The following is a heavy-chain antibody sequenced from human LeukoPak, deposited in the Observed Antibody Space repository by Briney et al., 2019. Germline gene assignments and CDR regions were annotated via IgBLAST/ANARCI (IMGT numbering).Heavy chain of an antibody. CDR2: INPNSGVT. Sequence: ASVNVSCKASGYTFTAYYLHWVRQAPGQGPEWMGWINPNSGVTNYAQNFQGRVTVTRDTSISTAYMELSSLRFEPTAMYYCARALVDFARTTVYSFDYWGQGTLVTVSS. V-gene: IGHV1-2*02. D-gene: IGHD1-7*01. CDR1: GYTFTAYY. CDR3: ARALVDFARTTVYSFDY. J-gene: IGHJ4*02.